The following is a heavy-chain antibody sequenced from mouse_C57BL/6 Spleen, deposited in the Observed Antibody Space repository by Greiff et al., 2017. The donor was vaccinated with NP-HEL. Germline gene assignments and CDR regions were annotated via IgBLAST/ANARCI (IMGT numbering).Heavy chain of an antibody. CDR2: IYPGDGDT. CDR1: GYAFSSSW. CDR3: APLNGYYGSSYYWYFDV. V-gene: IGHV1-82*01. D-gene: IGHD1-1*01. J-gene: IGHJ1*03. Sequence: VQLQQSGPELVKPGASVKISCKASGYAFSSSWMNWVKQRPGKGLEWIGRIYPGDGDTNYNGKFKGKATLTADKSSSTAYMQLSSLTSEDSAVYFCAPLNGYYGSSYYWYFDVWGTGTTVTVSS.